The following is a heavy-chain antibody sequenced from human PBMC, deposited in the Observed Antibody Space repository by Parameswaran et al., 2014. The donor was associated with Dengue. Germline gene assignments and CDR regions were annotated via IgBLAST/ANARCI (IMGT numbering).Heavy chain of an antibody. CDR2: IYSGGST. V-gene: IGHV3-66*02. Sequence: VRQAPGKGLEWVSIIYSGGSTYYADSVKGRFIISRDNSMNTLYLQMNSLRAEDTAVYYCAKRGYCSSTSCYANGDYYYYGMDVWGQGTTVTVSS. J-gene: IGHJ6*02. CDR3: AKRGYCSSTSCYANGDYYYYGMDV. D-gene: IGHD2-2*01.